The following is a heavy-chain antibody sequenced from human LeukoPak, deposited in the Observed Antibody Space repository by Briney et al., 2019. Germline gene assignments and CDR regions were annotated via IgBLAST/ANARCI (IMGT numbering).Heavy chain of an antibody. CDR3: ARHVAAAGRANWFDP. CDR2: INHSGST. CDR1: GGSFSGYY. J-gene: IGHJ5*02. D-gene: IGHD6-13*01. Sequence: SETLSLTCAVYGGSFSGYYWSWIRQPPGKGLEWIGEINHSGSTNYNPSLKSRVTISVDTSKNQFSLRLSSVTAADTAVYYCARHVAAAGRANWFDPWGQGTLVTVSS. V-gene: IGHV4-34*01.